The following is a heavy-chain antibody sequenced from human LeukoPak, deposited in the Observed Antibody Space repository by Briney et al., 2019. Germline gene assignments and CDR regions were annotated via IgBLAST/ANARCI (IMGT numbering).Heavy chain of an antibody. V-gene: IGHV3-48*04. J-gene: IGHJ6*03. Sequence: PGGSLRLSCAASGFTFSSYSMNWVRQAPGKGLEWVSYISSSSSTIYYADSVKGRFTISRDNAKNSLYLQMNSLRAEDTAVYYCASAFSRYCSSTSCYRHYYYYYMDVWGKGTTVTVSS. CDR1: GFTFSSYS. D-gene: IGHD2-2*01. CDR3: ASAFSRYCSSTSCYRHYYYYYMDV. CDR2: ISSSSSTI.